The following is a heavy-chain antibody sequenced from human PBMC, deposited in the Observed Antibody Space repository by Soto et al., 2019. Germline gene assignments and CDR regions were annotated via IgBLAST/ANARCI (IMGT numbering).Heavy chain of an antibody. D-gene: IGHD3-10*01. V-gene: IGHV1-69*06. CDR2: IIPFFGTA. Sequence: SSEKVSCKASGGTFSSYAISWLRQAPRQGLEWMGGIIPFFGTANYAQKFQGRVTITADKSTSTAFMELSSLRSEDTAVYYCARDNGSGIYYYYGMDVWGQGTTVTVSS. CDR3: ARDNGSGIYYYYGMDV. J-gene: IGHJ6*02. CDR1: GGTFSSYA.